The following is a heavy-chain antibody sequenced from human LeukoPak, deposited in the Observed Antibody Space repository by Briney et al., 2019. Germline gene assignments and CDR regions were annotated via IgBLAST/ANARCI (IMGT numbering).Heavy chain of an antibody. D-gene: IGHD5-18*01. CDR3: AKSYSYRYWPTDYFDY. CDR1: GGSFSGYY. V-gene: IGHV4-34*01. CDR2: INHSGST. Sequence: PSETLSLTCAVYGGSFSGYYWSWIRQPPGKGLEWIGEINHSGSTNYNPSLKSRVTISVDTSKNQFSLKLSSVTAADTAVYYCAKSYSYRYWPTDYFDYWGQGTMVTVSS. J-gene: IGHJ4*02.